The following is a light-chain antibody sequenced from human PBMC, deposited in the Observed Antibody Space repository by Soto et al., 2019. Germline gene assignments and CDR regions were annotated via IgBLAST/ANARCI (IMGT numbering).Light chain of an antibody. Sequence: EIVLTHSPATLSLSPVERATLSFSSSQSVSSSYLAWYQQKPGQAPRLLIYGASSRATGIPERFSGSGSGTDFTLTISRLEPEDFAVYYCQEYDGAPPITFGLGTRLEIK. J-gene: IGKJ5*01. CDR2: GAS. V-gene: IGKV3-20*01. CDR3: QEYDGAPPIT. CDR1: QSVSSSY.